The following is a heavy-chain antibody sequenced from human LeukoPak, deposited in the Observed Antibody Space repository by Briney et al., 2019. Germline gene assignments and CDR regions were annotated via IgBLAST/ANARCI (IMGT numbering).Heavy chain of an antibody. D-gene: IGHD2-2*02. CDR3: ARQATYCSSTSCYKAVGAFDI. CDR2: MYYSGRT. V-gene: IGHV4-39*01. Sequence: SETLSLTCTVSGGSISSSSYYWGWIRQPPGKGLEWIGSMYYSGRTYYNPSLKSRVTISVDTSKNQFSLKLSSVTAADTAVYYCARQATYCSSTSCYKAVGAFDIWGQGTMVTVSS. CDR1: GGSISSSSYY. J-gene: IGHJ3*02.